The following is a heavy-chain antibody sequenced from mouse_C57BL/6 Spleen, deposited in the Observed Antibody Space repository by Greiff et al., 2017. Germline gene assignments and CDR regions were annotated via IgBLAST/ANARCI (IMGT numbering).Heavy chain of an antibody. CDR3: AREGDYDEGYAMDY. D-gene: IGHD2-4*01. CDR2: INYDGSST. CDR1: GFTFSDYY. Sequence: EVHLVESEGGLVQPGSSMKLSCTASGFTFSDYYMAWVRQVPEKGLEWVANINYDGSSTYYLDSLKSRFIISRDNAKNILYLQMSSLKSEDTATYYCAREGDYDEGYAMDYWGQGTSVTVSS. V-gene: IGHV5-16*01. J-gene: IGHJ4*01.